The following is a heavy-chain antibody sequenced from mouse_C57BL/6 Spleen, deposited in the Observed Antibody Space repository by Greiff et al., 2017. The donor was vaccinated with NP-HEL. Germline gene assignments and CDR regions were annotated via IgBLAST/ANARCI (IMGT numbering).Heavy chain of an antibody. CDR2: INPRNGGT. CDR1: GYTFTSYW. J-gene: IGHJ3*01. Sequence: QVQLKQSGTELVKPGASVKLSCKASGYTFTSYWMHWVKQRPGQGLEWIGNINPRNGGTNFNEKFKSKATLTVDKSSSTAYMQLSSLTSEDSAVYNGARGDYYFAYWGQGTLVTVSA. CDR3: ARGDYYFAY. D-gene: IGHD1-1*01. V-gene: IGHV1-53*01.